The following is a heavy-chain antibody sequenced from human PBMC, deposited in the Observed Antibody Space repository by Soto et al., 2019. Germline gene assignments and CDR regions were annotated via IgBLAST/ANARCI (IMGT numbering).Heavy chain of an antibody. D-gene: IGHD3-9*01. CDR1: GFTFENFA. Sequence: EMQLVESGGGLVQPGRSLRLSCAVSGFTFENFALHWVRQAPGKGLEWVSGFNWNSVTIAYADSVKGRFTISRDNAKSSLYLHLNGLRPEDTAFYYCAKAPNLVTHWFDPWGQGTLVTVSS. J-gene: IGHJ5*02. V-gene: IGHV3-9*01. CDR2: FNWNSVTI. CDR3: AKAPNLVTHWFDP.